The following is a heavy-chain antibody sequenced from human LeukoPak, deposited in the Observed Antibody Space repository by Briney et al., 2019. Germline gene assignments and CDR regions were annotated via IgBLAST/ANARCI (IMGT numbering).Heavy chain of an antibody. CDR2: TGPTGSDR. CDR3: ATETSGRHYDY. Sequence: PGGSLRLSCTASGLTFSTSGFNWVRQAPGKGLEWVASTGPTGSDRYHADSIKGRFTISRDNANNFLYLQMNSLRAEDTAVYYCATETSGRHYDYWGQGTLLTVSS. J-gene: IGHJ4*02. D-gene: IGHD6-19*01. V-gene: IGHV3-21*06. CDR1: GLTFSTSG.